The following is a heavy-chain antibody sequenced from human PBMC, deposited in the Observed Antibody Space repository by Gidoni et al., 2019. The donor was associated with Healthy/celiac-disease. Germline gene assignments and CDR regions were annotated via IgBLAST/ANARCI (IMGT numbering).Heavy chain of an antibody. CDR2: ISGSGGST. Sequence: LLNSGGWFREPVEFLRLACSASKFTFSSYAMSWVRQAPGKGLEWVSAISGSGGSTYYADSVKGRFTISRDNSKNTLYLQMSSLRAEDTDVYDCAKRIAVAGAPGDYWGQGTLVTVSS. D-gene: IGHD6-19*01. CDR1: KFTFSSYA. V-gene: IGHV3-23*01. CDR3: AKRIAVAGAPGDY. J-gene: IGHJ4*02.